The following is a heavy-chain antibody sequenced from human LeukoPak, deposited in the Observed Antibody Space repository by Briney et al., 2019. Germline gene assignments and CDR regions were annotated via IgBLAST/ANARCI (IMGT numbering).Heavy chain of an antibody. V-gene: IGHV1-46*01. D-gene: IGHD3-22*01. Sequence: GASVKVSCKASGYTFTGYYMHWVRQAPGQGPEWMGMINPSGGSTSYAQKFQGRVTMTRDTSTSTVYMGLSSLRSEDTAVYHCARGEEHYYDSSGYLDYWGQGTLVTVSS. CDR1: GYTFTGYY. J-gene: IGHJ4*02. CDR2: INPSGGST. CDR3: ARGEEHYYDSSGYLDY.